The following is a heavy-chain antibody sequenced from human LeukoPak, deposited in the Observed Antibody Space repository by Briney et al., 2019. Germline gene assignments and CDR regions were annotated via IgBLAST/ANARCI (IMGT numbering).Heavy chain of an antibody. CDR3: AEGSWGPTWFDS. D-gene: IGHD3-16*01. CDR1: CGSISRYY. CDR2: TYYSGSI. J-gene: IGHJ5*01. V-gene: IGHV4-59*01. Sequence: SETLSLTCNVWCGSISRYYCSWIRQPPGKGLEWIGYTYYSGSINYNPSLKSRVTISLDTSKNQFSLKLRSVTAADTAVYYCAEGSWGPTWFDSWGQGTLVTVSS.